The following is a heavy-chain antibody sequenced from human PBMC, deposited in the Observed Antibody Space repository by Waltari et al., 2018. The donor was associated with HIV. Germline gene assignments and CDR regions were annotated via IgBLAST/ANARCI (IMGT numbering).Heavy chain of an antibody. CDR3: ASTYYDLLEGWYFDF. V-gene: IGHV4-38-2*02. D-gene: IGHD3-3*01. CDR1: DYSITSGYY. Sequence: QVQLQESGPGLVKPSETLSLTCSVSDYSITSGYYWGWIPQSPGRGLEWIGSISHSGTTVYSPSLKSRITLFRNTSKNQFFLKLTSATAADTAVYYCASTYYDLLEGWYFDFWGQGRLVTVSS. CDR2: ISHSGTT. J-gene: IGHJ4*02.